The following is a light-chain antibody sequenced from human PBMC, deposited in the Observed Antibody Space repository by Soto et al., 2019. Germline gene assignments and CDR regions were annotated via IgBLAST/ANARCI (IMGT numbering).Light chain of an antibody. CDR2: KVS. V-gene: IGKV2-30*01. CDR3: MDGTHCPYI. Sequence: DVVVTQSPLSLPVTLGQPASISCRSSQSLLYSDGNTYLNWFHQRPGQSPRRLIYKVSKREAGVPERFSGSGSGTDFTLRISRVEAEDVGIYYCMDGTHCPYIFGQGTNLEIK. J-gene: IGKJ2*01. CDR1: QSLLYSDGNTY.